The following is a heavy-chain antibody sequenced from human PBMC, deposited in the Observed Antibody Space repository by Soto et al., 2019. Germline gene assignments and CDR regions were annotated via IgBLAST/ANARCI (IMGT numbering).Heavy chain of an antibody. V-gene: IGHV5-51*01. CDR1: GYSFTSFW. CDR2: IYPGDSDT. CDR3: ARSRRGAYSSGWYSPSGYYNYGIDV. D-gene: IGHD6-19*01. Sequence: GESLKMSCKGSGYSFTSFWIGWERQMPGQGLEWMGIIYPGDSDTKYSPSLQGQVTISADTSITTAYLQWTSLKASDTAMYYCARSRRGAYSSGWYSPSGYYNYGIDVWGQGTKVTVSS. J-gene: IGHJ6*02.